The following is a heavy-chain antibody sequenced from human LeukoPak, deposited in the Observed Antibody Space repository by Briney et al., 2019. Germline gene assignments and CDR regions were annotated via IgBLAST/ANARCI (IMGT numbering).Heavy chain of an antibody. Sequence: GGSLRLSCAASGFTFSSYAMHWVRQAPGKGLEWVAVISYDGSNKYYADSVKGRFTISRDNSKNTLYLQMNSLRAEDTAVCYCARDAGYYFDYWGQGTLVTVSS. CDR1: GFTFSSYA. V-gene: IGHV3-30-3*01. D-gene: IGHD3-10*01. CDR3: ARDAGYYFDY. J-gene: IGHJ4*02. CDR2: ISYDGSNK.